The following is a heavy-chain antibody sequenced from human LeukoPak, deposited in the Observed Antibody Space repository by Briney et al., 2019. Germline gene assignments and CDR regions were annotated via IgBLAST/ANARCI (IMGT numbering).Heavy chain of an antibody. Sequence: PSETLSLTCTVSGGSISSYYWSWIRQSPGKGLEWIGYIYYSGSTNYNPSLKSRVTISVDTSKNQFSLKLSSVTAADTAVYYCARTQDFWSGYYIFDYWGQGTLVTVSS. CDR1: GGSISSYY. J-gene: IGHJ4*02. CDR3: ARTQDFWSGYYIFDY. CDR2: IYYSGST. D-gene: IGHD3-3*01. V-gene: IGHV4-59*01.